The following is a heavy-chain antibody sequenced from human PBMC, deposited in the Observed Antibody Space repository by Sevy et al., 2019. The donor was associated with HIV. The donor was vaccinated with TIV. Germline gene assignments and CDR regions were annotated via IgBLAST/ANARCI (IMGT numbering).Heavy chain of an antibody. CDR2: ISYDGSNK. Sequence: GGSLRLSCAASGFTFSSYGTHWVRQAPGKGLEWVAVISYDGSNKYYADSVKGRFTISRDNSKNTLYLQMNSLRAEDTAVYYCAKGAADYYYYGMDVWGQGTTVTVSS. J-gene: IGHJ6*02. V-gene: IGHV3-30*18. CDR3: AKGAADYYYYGMDV. D-gene: IGHD6-25*01. CDR1: GFTFSSYG.